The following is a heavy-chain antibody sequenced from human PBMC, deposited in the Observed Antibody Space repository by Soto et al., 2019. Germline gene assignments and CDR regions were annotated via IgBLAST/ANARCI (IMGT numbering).Heavy chain of an antibody. Sequence: SVKVSCKASGYTFTGYYMHWVRQAPGQGLEWMGWINPNSGGTNYAQKFQGRVTMTRDTSISTAYMELSRLRSDETAVYYCARVAYCTNGACYPDRFDYWGPGTLVTVSS. CDR3: ARVAYCTNGACYPDRFDY. D-gene: IGHD2-8*01. CDR2: INPNSGGT. V-gene: IGHV1-2*02. J-gene: IGHJ4*02. CDR1: GYTFTGYY.